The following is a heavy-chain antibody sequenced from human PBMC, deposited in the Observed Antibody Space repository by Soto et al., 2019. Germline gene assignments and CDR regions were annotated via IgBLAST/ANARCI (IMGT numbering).Heavy chain of an antibody. CDR3: ATDAAGPGESDKFDY. Sequence: PSETLSLTCAVSGDSIRTNNWGSWVRQPPGKGLEWIGEVYENGLTNYNPSLKSRVTMSVDTSSNQFSLKLNSVTAADRAMYYCATDAAGPGESDKFDYWAHETLLNISS. CDR1: GDSIRTNNW. CDR2: VYENGLT. D-gene: IGHD2-15*01. J-gene: IGHJ4*01. V-gene: IGHV4-4*02.